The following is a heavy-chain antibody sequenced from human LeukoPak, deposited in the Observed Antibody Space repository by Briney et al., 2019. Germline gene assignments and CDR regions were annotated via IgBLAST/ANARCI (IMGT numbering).Heavy chain of an antibody. Sequence: TTGGSLRLSCAASGFTFTTYTMNWVRQAPGKGLEWVSSISSSSIYIYYADSLEGRFTISRDNAKNSLYLQIDSLRADDTAVYYCAREDAGGYEDYWGQGTLVAVSS. D-gene: IGHD5-12*01. CDR3: AREDAGGYEDY. V-gene: IGHV3-21*01. CDR2: ISSSSIYI. J-gene: IGHJ4*02. CDR1: GFTFTTYT.